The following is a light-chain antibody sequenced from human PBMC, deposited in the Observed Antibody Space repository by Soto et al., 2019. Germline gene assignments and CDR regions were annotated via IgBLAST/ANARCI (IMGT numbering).Light chain of an antibody. V-gene: IGKV3-11*01. CDR2: GAS. Sequence: VLTPYPATLSLSPGERATLSFRASQSVSNYSAWYQQKPGQAPRLLIYGASNRATDIPARFSGSGSGTDFTLTISSLEPEDFAVYYCQQRSNWPLTFGGGTKVDIK. CDR1: QSVSNY. J-gene: IGKJ4*01. CDR3: QQRSNWPLT.